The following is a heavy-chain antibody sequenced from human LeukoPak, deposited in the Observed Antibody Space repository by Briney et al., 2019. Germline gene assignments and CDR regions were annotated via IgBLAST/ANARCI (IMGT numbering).Heavy chain of an antibody. V-gene: IGHV4-30-2*01. CDR1: GGSISSGGYS. D-gene: IGHD3-10*01. Sequence: SETLPLTCAVSGGSISSGGYSWSWIRQPPGKGLEWIGNIYHSGSTYYNPSLKSQVTISVDRSKEQFSLKLNSVTAADTAVYYCASGSGSYFDYWGQGTLVIVSS. CDR2: IYHSGST. J-gene: IGHJ4*02. CDR3: ASGSGSYFDY.